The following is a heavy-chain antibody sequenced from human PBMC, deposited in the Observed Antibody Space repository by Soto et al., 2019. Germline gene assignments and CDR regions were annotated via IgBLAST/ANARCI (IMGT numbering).Heavy chain of an antibody. CDR3: AKDADYGDDFDY. V-gene: IGHV3-30*18. CDR2: ISYDGSNK. J-gene: IGHJ4*02. D-gene: IGHD4-17*01. Sequence: GGSLRLSCGGSGFTFSSYGMHWVRQAPGKGLEWVAVISYDGSNKYYADSVKGRFTISRDNSENTLYLQMNSLRAEDTAVYYCAKDADYGDDFDYWGQGTLVTVSS. CDR1: GFTFSSYG.